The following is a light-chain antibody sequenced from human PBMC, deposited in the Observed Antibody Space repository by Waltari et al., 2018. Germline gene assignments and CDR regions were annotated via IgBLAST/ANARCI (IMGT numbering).Light chain of an antibody. CDR2: DNN. J-gene: IGLJ2*01. Sequence: QSVLTQPPSVSGDPGQRVTISCTGSSSNIGGYYVYWYQQFPGTAPKLLIYDNNKRPSGVSDRSSGAKSGTSASLTITGLQPGDEADYYCGAWDSSLSARVFGGGTRLTVL. CDR3: GAWDSSLSARV. V-gene: IGLV1-51*01. CDR1: SSNIGGYY.